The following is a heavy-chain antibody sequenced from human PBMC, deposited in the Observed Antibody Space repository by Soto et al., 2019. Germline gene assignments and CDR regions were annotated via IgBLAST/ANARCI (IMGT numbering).Heavy chain of an antibody. CDR2: INPNSGGT. CDR3: ASGAGYCSGGSCYPTQPYYYYGMDV. V-gene: IGHV1-2*04. J-gene: IGHJ6*02. CDR1: GYTFTGYY. Sequence: GASVKVSCKASGYTFTGYYMHWVRQAPGQGLEWMGWINPNSGGTNYAQKFQGWVTMTRDTSISTAYMELSRLRSDDTAVYYCASGAGYCSGGSCYPTQPYYYYGMDVWGQGTTVTVSS. D-gene: IGHD2-15*01.